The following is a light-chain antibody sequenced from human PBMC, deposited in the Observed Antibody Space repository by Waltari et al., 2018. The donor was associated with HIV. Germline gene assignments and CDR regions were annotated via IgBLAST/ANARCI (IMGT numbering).Light chain of an antibody. CDR2: GNN. CDR3: QSYDSGLSGVV. V-gene: IGLV1-40*01. CDR1: SSNIGAEHD. Sequence: QRVTISCTGSSSNIGAEHDVQWDQQVPGTAPKLLIYGNNNRPSGVPDRFSGSKSGTSASLAITGLQAEDEADYYCQSYDSGLSGVVFGGGTRLTVL. J-gene: IGLJ2*01.